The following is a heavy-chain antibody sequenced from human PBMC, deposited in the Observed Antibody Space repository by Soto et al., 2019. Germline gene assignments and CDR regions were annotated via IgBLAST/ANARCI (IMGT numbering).Heavy chain of an antibody. CDR1: GGTFSSYT. CDR2: IIPILGIA. D-gene: IGHD2-15*01. Sequence: QVQLVQSGAEVKKPGSSVKVSCKASGGTFSSYTISWVRQAPGQGLEWMGRIIPILGIANYAQKFQGRVTITADKSTSTAYMELSSPRSEDTAVYYCARARYCSGGSCYPVGYYYYYGMDVWGQGTTVTVSS. V-gene: IGHV1-69*02. J-gene: IGHJ6*02. CDR3: ARARYCSGGSCYPVGYYYYYGMDV.